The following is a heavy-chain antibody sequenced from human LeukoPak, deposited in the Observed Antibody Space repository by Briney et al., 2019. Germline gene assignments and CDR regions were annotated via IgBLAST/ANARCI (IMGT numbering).Heavy chain of an antibody. CDR2: IYTSGSS. D-gene: IGHD3-22*01. CDR3: ARDRSGSYYNGSGYTYYFDY. CDR1: GGSFSSGSYY. Sequence: SQTLSLTCTASGGSFSSGSYYWIWLRQPAGMELEWFVRIYTSGSSIYNPSLKSRVTISEDTTKKQFPQNLSFVTAADTAVYYCARDRSGSYYNGSGYTYYFDYWGQGTLVTVSP. J-gene: IGHJ4*02. V-gene: IGHV4-61*02.